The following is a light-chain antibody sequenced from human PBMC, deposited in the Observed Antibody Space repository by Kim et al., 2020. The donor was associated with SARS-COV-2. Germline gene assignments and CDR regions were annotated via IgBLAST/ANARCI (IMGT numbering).Light chain of an antibody. V-gene: IGLV3-19*01. CDR3: NSRDSSGNHLWV. CDR1: SLRSYY. Sequence: SSELTQDPAVSVALGQTVRITCQGDSLRSYYASWYQQKPGQAPLLVIYGKNNRPSGIPDRFSGSSSGNTASLTITGAQAEDEADYYCNSRDSSGNHLWVFGGGTQLTVL. J-gene: IGLJ3*02. CDR2: GKN.